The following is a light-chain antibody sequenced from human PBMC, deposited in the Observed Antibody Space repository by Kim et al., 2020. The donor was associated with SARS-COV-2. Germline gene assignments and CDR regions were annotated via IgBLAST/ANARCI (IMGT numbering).Light chain of an antibody. CDR1: QNIASY. CDR3: QQSYSPPWT. Sequence: SSSVGDRVTITCRASQNIASYVNWFQQKPGNAPKLLIYAASSLQTGVSSRFRGSGSGRGFTLTITSLQRDDYATYHGQQSYSPPWTFGQGTKLEI. CDR2: AAS. V-gene: IGKV1-39*01. J-gene: IGKJ1*01.